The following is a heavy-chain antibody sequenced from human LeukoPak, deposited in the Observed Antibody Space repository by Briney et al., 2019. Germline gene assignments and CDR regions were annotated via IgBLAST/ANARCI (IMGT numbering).Heavy chain of an antibody. D-gene: IGHD3-9*01. CDR2: ISAYNGNT. CDR1: GYTFTSYG. CDR3: ARDNLLRYFDWELYYGMDV. J-gene: IGHJ6*04. V-gene: IGHV1-18*04. Sequence: ASVKVSCKASGYTFTSYGISWVRQAPGQGLEWMGWISAYNGNTNYAQELQGRVTMTTDTSTSTAYMELRSLRSDDTAVYYCARDNLLRYFDWELYYGMDVWGKGTTVAVSS.